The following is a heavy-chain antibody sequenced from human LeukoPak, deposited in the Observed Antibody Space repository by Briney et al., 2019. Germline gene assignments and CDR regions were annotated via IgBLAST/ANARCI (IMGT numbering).Heavy chain of an antibody. D-gene: IGHD1-26*01. CDR3: AKSRATDFDY. V-gene: IGHV3-43*02. CDR2: ISGGST. CDR1: GFTFDDYA. Sequence: GGSLRLSCAASGFTFDDYAMHWVRQAPGKGLEWVSLISGGSTYYADSVKGRFTISRDNSKNSLYLQMNSLRTEDTALYYCAKSRATDFDYWGQGTLVTVSS. J-gene: IGHJ4*02.